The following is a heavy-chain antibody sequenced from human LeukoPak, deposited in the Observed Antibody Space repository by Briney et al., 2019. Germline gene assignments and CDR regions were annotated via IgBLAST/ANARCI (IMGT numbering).Heavy chain of an antibody. CDR3: AGGFEYTNLDY. D-gene: IGHD6-6*01. V-gene: IGHV4-59*01. CDR1: GGSISSYY. CDR2: IYYSGST. Sequence: PSETLSLTCTVSGGSISSYYWSWIRQPPGTGLEWIGYIYYSGSTNYNPSLRSRVTISVDTSKNQFSLKLSSVTAADTAVYYCAGGFEYTNLDYWGQGTLVTVSS. J-gene: IGHJ4*02.